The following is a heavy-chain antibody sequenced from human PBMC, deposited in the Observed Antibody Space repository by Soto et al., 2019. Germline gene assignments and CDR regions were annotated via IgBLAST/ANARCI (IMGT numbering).Heavy chain of an antibody. CDR2: IYYSGDT. CDR3: VRCFGSGRNWFDP. D-gene: IGHD3-10*01. Sequence: QVQLQESGPGLVKPSQTLSLTCTVSGSSIRGDNYYWSWIRQPPGKGLEWIAYIYYSGDTYYNPSLKSRVSLSVDTSKSQFSLMLSSVTAADTAMYYCVRCFGSGRNWFDPWGQGTLVTVSS. V-gene: IGHV4-30-4*01. J-gene: IGHJ5*02. CDR1: GSSIRGDNYY.